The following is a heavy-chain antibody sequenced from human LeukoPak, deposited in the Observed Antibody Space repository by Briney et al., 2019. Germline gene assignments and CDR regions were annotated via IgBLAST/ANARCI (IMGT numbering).Heavy chain of an antibody. CDR2: VSYEGSRR. V-gene: IGHV3-30*18. CDR3: AKEYGSGSYTPPDY. D-gene: IGHD3-10*01. Sequence: GGSLRLSCTASGFTFRNYGMNWVRQTPDKGLEWVAGVSYEGSRRYTADSVNGRFIVSRDNSKDTLYLQMNSLRAEDTAVYYCAKEYGSGSYTPPDYWGQGTLVTVSS. CDR1: GFTFRNYG. J-gene: IGHJ4*02.